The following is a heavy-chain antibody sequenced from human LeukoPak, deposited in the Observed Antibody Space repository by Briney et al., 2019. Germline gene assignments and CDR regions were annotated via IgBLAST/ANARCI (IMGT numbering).Heavy chain of an antibody. V-gene: IGHV4-39*01. CDR3: ARPGRDHDY. J-gene: IGHJ4*02. D-gene: IGHD2-21*01. CDR2: IYYSGST. CDR1: GGSISSRSYY. Sequence: SETLSLTCTVSGGSISSRSYYWGWIRQPPGKGLEWIGSIYYSGSTYYNPSLKSRVTISVDTSKNQFSLKLSSVTAADTAVYYCARPGRDHDYWGQGTLVTVSS.